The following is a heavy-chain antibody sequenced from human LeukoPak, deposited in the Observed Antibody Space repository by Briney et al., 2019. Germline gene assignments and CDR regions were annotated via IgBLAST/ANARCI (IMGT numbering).Heavy chain of an antibody. V-gene: IGHV3-48*01. CDR2: ISSSSSTI. Sequence: GGSLRLSCAASGFTFSSYSMNWVRQAPGKGLEWVSYISSSSSTIYYADSVKGRFTISRDNAKNSLYLQMNSLRAEDTAVYYCAREPGADYRKYYFDYWGQGTLVTVSS. CDR1: GFTFSSYS. D-gene: IGHD1-14*01. J-gene: IGHJ4*02. CDR3: AREPGADYRKYYFDY.